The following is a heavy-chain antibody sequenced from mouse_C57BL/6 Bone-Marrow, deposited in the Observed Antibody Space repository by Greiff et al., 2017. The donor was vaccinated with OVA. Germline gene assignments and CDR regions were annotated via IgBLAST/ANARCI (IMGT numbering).Heavy chain of an antibody. J-gene: IGHJ2*01. V-gene: IGHV1-5*01. CDR1: GSHFTANC. CDR3: TRTTTVVASYFFDY. Sequence: DVQLQESGTVLARPGASVKLSCTLSGSHFTANCMHWVNQRPEQGREWRGVIYPENSDTDYTQNFKGKANLTAVTSSSTAYMELSSLTNEDSAVYYCTRTTTVVASYFFDYWGQGTTLTVAS. D-gene: IGHD1-1*01. CDR2: IYPENSDT.